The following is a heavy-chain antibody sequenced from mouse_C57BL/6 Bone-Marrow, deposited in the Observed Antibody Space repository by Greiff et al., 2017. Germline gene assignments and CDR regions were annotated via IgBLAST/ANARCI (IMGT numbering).Heavy chain of an antibody. CDR3: ARWNLRYCDV. Sequence: QVQLQQSGAELVRPGTSVKVSCKASGYAFTNYLIEWVKQRPGQGLEWIGVINPGSGGTNYNEKFKGKATLTADKSSSTAYMQLSSLTSEDSAVYFCARWNLRYCDVWGTGTTVTVSS. CDR1: GYAFTNYL. CDR2: INPGSGGT. J-gene: IGHJ1*03. V-gene: IGHV1-54*01.